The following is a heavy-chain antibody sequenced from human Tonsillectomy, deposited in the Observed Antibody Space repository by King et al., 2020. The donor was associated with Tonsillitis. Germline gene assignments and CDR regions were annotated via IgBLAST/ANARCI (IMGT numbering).Heavy chain of an antibody. J-gene: IGHJ3*02. V-gene: IGHV1-2*02. D-gene: IGHD2-15*01. CDR2: INPNNGVA. Sequence: VQLVESGAEVKKPGASVNVSCKASGYTFTDYYMHWVRQAPGLGLEWMGWINPNNGVAYYAQNFQGRVTLTRDTSITTAYLELTRLRSDDTAMYYCATSPEPSAQWWGALNIWGQGTIVNVSS. CDR3: ATSPEPSAQWWGALNI. CDR1: GYTFTDYY.